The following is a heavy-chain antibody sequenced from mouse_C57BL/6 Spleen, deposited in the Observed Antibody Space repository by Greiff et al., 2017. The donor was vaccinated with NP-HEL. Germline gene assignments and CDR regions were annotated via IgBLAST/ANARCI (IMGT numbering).Heavy chain of an antibody. CDR3: VRSGKPSLSFDV. Sequence: EVKLVESGGGLVQPKGSLKLSCAASGFTFNTYAMHWVRQAPGQGLEWVARLRSKSSNYATYYADSVKDRFTISRDDSQSMLYLQMNNLKTEYTAIYYCVRSGKPSLSFDVWGTGTTVTVSS. CDR2: LRSKSSNYAT. J-gene: IGHJ1*03. D-gene: IGHD3-1*01. V-gene: IGHV10-3*01. CDR1: GFTFNTYA.